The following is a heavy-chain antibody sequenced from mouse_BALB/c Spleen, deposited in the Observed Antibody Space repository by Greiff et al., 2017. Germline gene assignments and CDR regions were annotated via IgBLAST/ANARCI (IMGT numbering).Heavy chain of an antibody. CDR2: INSNGGST. CDR1: GFTFSSYG. Sequence: EVKLVESGGGLVQPGGSLKLSCAASGFTFSSYGMSWVRQTPDKRLELVATINSNGGSTYYPDSVKGRFTISRDNAKNTLYLQMSSLKSEDTAMYYCARDQGITTVVAPSYAMDYWDQGTSVTVSS. CDR3: ARDQGITTVVAPSYAMDY. V-gene: IGHV5-6-3*01. D-gene: IGHD1-1*01. J-gene: IGHJ4*01.